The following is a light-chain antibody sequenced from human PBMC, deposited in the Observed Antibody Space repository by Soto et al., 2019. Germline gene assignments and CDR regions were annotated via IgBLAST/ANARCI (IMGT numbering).Light chain of an antibody. CDR3: QQYDSSPWT. CDR1: QSVSSSF. CDR2: GAS. V-gene: IGKV3-20*01. J-gene: IGKJ1*01. Sequence: EIVLTQSPGTLSLSPGERATLSCRASQSVSSSFLAWYQQKPGQAPRLLIYGASSRATGIPDRFSGSGSGTDFTRTISRLEPEDVAVYYCQQYDSSPWTFGQGTKVEIK.